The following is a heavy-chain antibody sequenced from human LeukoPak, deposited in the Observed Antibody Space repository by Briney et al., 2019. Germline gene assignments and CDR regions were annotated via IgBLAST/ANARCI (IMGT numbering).Heavy chain of an antibody. CDR1: GLTFSSYG. J-gene: IGHJ4*02. D-gene: IGHD3-10*01. CDR2: ISYDGSNI. Sequence: PGRSLRLSCVASGLTFSSYGMHWVRQAPGKGLEWVAVISYDGSNIYYAASVKGRFTISRDNSKNTLYLQMNSLRAEDTAVYYCARVTTGGSGSSDYWGQGTLVTVSS. V-gene: IGHV3-30*03. CDR3: ARVTTGGSGSSDY.